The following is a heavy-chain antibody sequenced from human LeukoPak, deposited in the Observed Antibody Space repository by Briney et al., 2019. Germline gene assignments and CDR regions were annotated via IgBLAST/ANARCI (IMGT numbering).Heavy chain of an antibody. D-gene: IGHD5-24*01. J-gene: IGHJ4*02. Sequence: GGSLRLSCAASGFTFSSYAMHWVRQAPGKGLEYVSAISSNGGSTYYADSVKGRFTISRDNSKNTLYLQMGSLRAEDTAVYYCARDFHGYNGYYFDYWGQGTLVTVSS. V-gene: IGHV3-64*02. CDR3: ARDFHGYNGYYFDY. CDR2: ISSNGGST. CDR1: GFTFSSYA.